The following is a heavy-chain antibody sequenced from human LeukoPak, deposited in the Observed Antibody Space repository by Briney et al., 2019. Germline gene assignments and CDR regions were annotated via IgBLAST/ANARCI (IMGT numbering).Heavy chain of an antibody. CDR3: AKGGYDYVEVGYFDT. D-gene: IGHD5-12*01. CDR2: IKGNGET. V-gene: IGHV3-23*01. J-gene: IGHJ4*02. CDR1: GISFSNYA. Sequence: GGSLRLSCAASGISFSNYAMSWVRQAPARGPEWVSSIKGNGETFYADSVKGRFTISRDHSKNTLYLQMNSLRAEDTALYYCAKGGYDYVEVGYFDTWGQGTLVTVSS.